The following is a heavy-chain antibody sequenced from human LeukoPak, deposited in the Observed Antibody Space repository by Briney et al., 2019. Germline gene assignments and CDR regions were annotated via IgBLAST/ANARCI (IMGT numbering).Heavy chain of an antibody. D-gene: IGHD3-22*01. CDR1: GGSISSGVYS. CDR2: IYYSGST. J-gene: IGHJ5*02. V-gene: IGHV4-30-4*07. CDR3: ARGFSYDGGGPTGS. Sequence: SETLSLTCAVSGGSISSGVYSWNWIRQPPGKGLEWIGHIYYSGSTYYNPSLKSRVTISVDTSKNQFSLNLSSVTAADTAVYFCARGFSYDGGGPTGSWGQGTLVTVSS.